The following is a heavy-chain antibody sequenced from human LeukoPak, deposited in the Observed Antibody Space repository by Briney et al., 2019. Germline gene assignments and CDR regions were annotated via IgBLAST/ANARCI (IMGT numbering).Heavy chain of an antibody. Sequence: ASVKVSCKASGGTFSSYAISWVRQAPGQGLGWMGGIIPIFGTANYAQKFQGRVTITTDESASTAYMELSSLRSEDTAVYYCASPPLHCSSTSCYGYFDYWGQGTLVTVSS. J-gene: IGHJ4*02. V-gene: IGHV1-69*05. D-gene: IGHD2-2*01. CDR2: IIPIFGTA. CDR3: ASPPLHCSSTSCYGYFDY. CDR1: GGTFSSYA.